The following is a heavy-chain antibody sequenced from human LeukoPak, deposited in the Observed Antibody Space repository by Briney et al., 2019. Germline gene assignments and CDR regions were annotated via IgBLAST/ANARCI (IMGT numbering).Heavy chain of an antibody. J-gene: IGHJ4*02. CDR1: GYTLTGYY. D-gene: IGHD6-19*01. CDR3: ARDRVGSGWPRPYYFEV. Sequence: ASVKVSCKASGYTLTGYYLHWVRQAPGQGLEWMGWINPNTGTTHSAQKFQGRITMTRDSSISTAYMDLSRLRSDDTAVYYCARDRVGSGWPRPYYFEVWGQGTLVTVSS. V-gene: IGHV1-2*02. CDR2: INPNTGTT.